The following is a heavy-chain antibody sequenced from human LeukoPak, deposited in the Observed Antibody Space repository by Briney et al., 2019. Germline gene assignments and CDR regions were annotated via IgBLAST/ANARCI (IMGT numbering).Heavy chain of an antibody. CDR3: ARDLFGSGSYYGRGSFGY. CDR1: GFTFSSYW. Sequence: GGSLRLSCAASGFTFSSYWMSWVCQAPGKGLEWVANIKQDGSEKYYVDSVKGRFTISRDNAKNSLYLQMNSLRAEDTAVYYCARDLFGSGSYYGRGSFGYWGQGTLVTVSS. D-gene: IGHD1-26*01. J-gene: IGHJ4*02. V-gene: IGHV3-7*03. CDR2: IKQDGSEK.